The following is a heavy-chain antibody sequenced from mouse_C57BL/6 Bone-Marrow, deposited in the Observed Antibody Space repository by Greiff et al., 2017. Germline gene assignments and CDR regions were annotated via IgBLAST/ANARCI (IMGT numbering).Heavy chain of an antibody. CDR3: ARPQVAY. V-gene: IGHV1-82*01. CDR1: GYAFSSSW. J-gene: IGHJ3*01. CDR2: IYPGDGDT. Sequence: QVQLQQSGPELVKPGASVKISCKASGYAFSSSWMNWVKQRPGKGLEWIGRIYPGDGDTNYNGKFKGKATLTADKSSSTAYMQLSRLTSEDSAVYFCARPQVAYWGQGTLVTVSA.